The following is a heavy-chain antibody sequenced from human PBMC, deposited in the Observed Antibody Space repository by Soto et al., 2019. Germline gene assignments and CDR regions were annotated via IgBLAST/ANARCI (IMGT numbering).Heavy chain of an antibody. Sequence: PSETLSLTCTVSGGSVSSGSYYWSWIRQPPGKGLEWIGYIYYGGSTNYNPSLKSRVTISVDTSKNQFSLKLSSVTAADTAVYYCARGFLEWLQEPNNWFDPWGQGTLVTVSS. CDR2: IYYGGST. CDR1: GGSVSSGSYY. V-gene: IGHV4-61*01. D-gene: IGHD3-3*01. CDR3: ARGFLEWLQEPNNWFDP. J-gene: IGHJ5*02.